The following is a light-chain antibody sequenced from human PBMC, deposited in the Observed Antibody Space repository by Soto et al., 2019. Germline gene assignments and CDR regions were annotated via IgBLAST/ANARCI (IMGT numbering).Light chain of an antibody. J-gene: IGKJ3*01. Sequence: EIVMTQSPSTVSVSLGDRVTLSCRASQSVSTCLAWYQQKPGKAPKLLIDAASTMQSGIPARFSGSGSGTDFTLTISSLQPEDSAIYYCQLSNNGPFAFGPGTKVDLK. V-gene: IGKV3-15*01. CDR2: AAS. CDR3: QLSNNGPFA. CDR1: QSVSTC.